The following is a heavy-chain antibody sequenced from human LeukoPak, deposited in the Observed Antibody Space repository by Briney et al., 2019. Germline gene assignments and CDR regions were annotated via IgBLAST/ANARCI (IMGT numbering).Heavy chain of an antibody. CDR1: GFTFGDYA. CDR2: IRSKAYGGTT. D-gene: IGHD3-3*01. J-gene: IGHJ4*02. CDR3: TRLGITIFGVVIIPGDYFDY. Sequence: PGGSLRLSCTASGFTFGDYAMSWVREAPGKGVEWVGFIRSKAYGGTTEYAASVKGRFTISRDDSKSIAYLQMNSLKTEDTAVYYCTRLGITIFGVVIIPGDYFDYWGQGTLVTVSS. V-gene: IGHV3-49*04.